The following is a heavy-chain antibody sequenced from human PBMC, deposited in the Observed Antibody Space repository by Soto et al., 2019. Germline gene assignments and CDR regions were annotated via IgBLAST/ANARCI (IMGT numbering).Heavy chain of an antibody. V-gene: IGHV1-69*02. D-gene: IGHD3-10*01. Sequence: QVQLVQSGAEVKKPGSSVRVSCKASGDTFNFYSINWVRQAPGLGLEWMGRINPILSMSNYAQRFQGRVMMTEDKSTSTAYMELSSLRSEDTAMYYCASSYGSGYRAFDSWGQGALVTVSS. CDR2: INPILSMS. J-gene: IGHJ4*02. CDR3: ASSYGSGYRAFDS. CDR1: GDTFNFYS.